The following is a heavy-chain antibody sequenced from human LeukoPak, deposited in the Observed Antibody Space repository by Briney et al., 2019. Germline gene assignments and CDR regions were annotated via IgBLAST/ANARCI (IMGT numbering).Heavy chain of an antibody. CDR3: ARTGASWFDP. V-gene: IGHV4-34*01. D-gene: IGHD1-26*01. Sequence: SETLSLTYAVYGGSFSGYYWSWIRQPPGKGLEWIGEINHSGSTNYNPSLKSRVTISVDTSKNQFSLKLSSVTAADTAVYYCARTGASWFDPWGQGTLVTVSS. CDR2: INHSGST. J-gene: IGHJ5*02. CDR1: GGSFSGYY.